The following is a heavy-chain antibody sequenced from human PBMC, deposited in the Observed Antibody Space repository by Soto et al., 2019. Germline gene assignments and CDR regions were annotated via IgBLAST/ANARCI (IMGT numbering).Heavy chain of an antibody. J-gene: IGHJ4*02. CDR1: GGSISSGDYY. CDR3: ARSQSSGPYFDY. D-gene: IGHD3-22*01. Sequence: PSETLSLTCTVSGGSISSGDYYWSWIRQPPGKGLEWIGYIYYSGSTYYNPSLKSRVTISVDTSKNQFSLKLSSVTAADTAVYYCARSQSSGPYFDYWGQGTLVTSPQ. CDR2: IYYSGST. V-gene: IGHV4-30-4*01.